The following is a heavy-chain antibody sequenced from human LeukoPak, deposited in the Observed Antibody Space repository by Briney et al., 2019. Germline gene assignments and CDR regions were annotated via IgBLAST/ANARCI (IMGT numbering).Heavy chain of an antibody. CDR3: ARGSRELYYCDY. J-gene: IGHJ4*02. CDR2: IYYSGST. V-gene: IGHV4-59*01. D-gene: IGHD1-7*01. Sequence: SETLSLTCTVSGGSISSYYWSWIRQPPGKGLEWIGYIYYSGSTNYNPSLKSRVTISVDASKTPFSLKLNSVTAADTAVYYCARGSRELYYCDYWGEGTLVTVSS. CDR1: GGSISSYY.